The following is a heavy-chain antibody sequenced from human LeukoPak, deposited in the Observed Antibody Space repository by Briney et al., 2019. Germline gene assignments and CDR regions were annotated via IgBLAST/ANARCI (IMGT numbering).Heavy chain of an antibody. J-gene: IGHJ5*02. CDR3: ASQGSGTTDNGFDP. CDR1: GGSISSSSYY. CDR2: IYYSGST. D-gene: IGHD3-10*01. V-gene: IGHV4-39*01. Sequence: SETLSLTCTVSGGSISSSSYYWGWIPQPPGKGLEWIGSIYYSGSTYYNPSLKSRVTISVDTSKNQFSLKLSSVTAADTAGYYCASQGSGTTDNGFDPWGHGNLVTVSS.